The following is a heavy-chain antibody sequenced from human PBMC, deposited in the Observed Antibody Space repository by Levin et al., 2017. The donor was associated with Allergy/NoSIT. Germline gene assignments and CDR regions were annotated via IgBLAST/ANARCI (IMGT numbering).Heavy chain of an antibody. CDR1: GFTFSSYA. D-gene: IGHD3-22*01. CDR3: AKGLYSSGYNFDY. V-gene: IGHV3-23*01. J-gene: IGHJ4*02. CDR2: ISGSGGST. Sequence: SCAASGFTFSSYAMSWVRQAPGKGLEWVSAISGSGGSTYYADSVKGRFTISRDNSKNTLYLQMNSLRAEDTAVYYCAKGLYSSGYNFDYWGQGTLVTVSS.